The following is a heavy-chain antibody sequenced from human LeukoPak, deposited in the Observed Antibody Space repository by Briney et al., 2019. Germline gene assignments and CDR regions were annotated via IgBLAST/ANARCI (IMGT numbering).Heavy chain of an antibody. J-gene: IGHJ3*02. D-gene: IGHD6-19*01. Sequence: GWSLRLSCAASGFTVSSNYMSWVRQAPGKGLEWVSVIYSGGSTYYADSVKGRFTISRDNSKNTLYLQMNSLRAEDTAVYYCARDSGWGAFDIWGQGTMVTVSS. CDR2: IYSGGST. CDR3: ARDSGWGAFDI. V-gene: IGHV3-53*01. CDR1: GFTVSSNY.